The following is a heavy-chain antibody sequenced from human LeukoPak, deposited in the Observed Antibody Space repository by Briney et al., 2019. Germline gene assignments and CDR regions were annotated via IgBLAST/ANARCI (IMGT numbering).Heavy chain of an antibody. CDR1: GFTFSSYA. J-gene: IGHJ4*02. V-gene: IGHV3-30-3*01. CDR2: ISYDGSNK. D-gene: IGHD3-22*01. Sequence: GGSLRLSCAASGFTFSSYAMPWVRQAPGKGLEWVAVISYDGSNKYYADSVKGRFTISRDNSKNTLYLQMNSLRAEDTAVYYCASGDHYYDSSGPAYWGQGTLVTVSS. CDR3: ASGDHYYDSSGPAY.